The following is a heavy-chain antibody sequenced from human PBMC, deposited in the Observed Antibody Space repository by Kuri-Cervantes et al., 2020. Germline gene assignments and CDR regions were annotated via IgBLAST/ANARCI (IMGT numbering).Heavy chain of an antibody. V-gene: IGHV1-3*01. CDR3: ARSTVTTPGFDY. J-gene: IGHJ4*02. D-gene: IGHD4-17*01. Sequence: ASVKVSCKASGYTFTSYAMHWVRQAPGQRLEWMGWINAGNGNTKYSQKFQGRVTITRDTSASTAYMELSSLRSEDTAVYYCARSTVTTPGFDYWGQGTLVTVSS. CDR2: INAGNGNT. CDR1: GYTFTSYA.